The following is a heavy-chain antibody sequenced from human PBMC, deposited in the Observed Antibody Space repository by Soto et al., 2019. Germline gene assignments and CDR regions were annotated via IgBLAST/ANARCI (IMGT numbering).Heavy chain of an antibody. D-gene: IGHD5-12*01. Sequence: PGGSLRLSCAASGITFSNYGIHWVRQAPGKGLEWVAVISYDGSNKYYADSVKGRFTISRDNSNNMLYLQMNSLRVEDTAVYSCARDRRGHGERYNFGEYFHHWGQGTLVTVSS. CDR2: ISYDGSNK. V-gene: IGHV3-30*03. CDR1: GITFSNYG. J-gene: IGHJ1*01. CDR3: ARDRRGHGERYNFGEYFHH.